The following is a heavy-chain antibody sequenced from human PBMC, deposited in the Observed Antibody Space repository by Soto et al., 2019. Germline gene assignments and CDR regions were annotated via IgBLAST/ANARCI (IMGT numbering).Heavy chain of an antibody. V-gene: IGHV3-23*01. CDR2: ISGSGGST. D-gene: IGHD6-6*01. CDR1: GFTFSSYA. Sequence: PGGSLRLSCAASGFTFSSYAMSWVRQAPWKGLEWVSAISGSGGSTYYADSVKGRFTISRDNSKNTLYLQMNSLRAEDTAVYYCAKGQEVPAGAGIAARRFDYWGQGTLVTVSS. J-gene: IGHJ4*02. CDR3: AKGQEVPAGAGIAARRFDY.